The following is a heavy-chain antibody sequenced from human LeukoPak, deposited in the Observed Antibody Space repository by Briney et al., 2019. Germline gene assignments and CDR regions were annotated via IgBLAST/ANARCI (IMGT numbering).Heavy chain of an antibody. CDR3: ARDYCGGDCFPDY. D-gene: IGHD2-21*02. CDR2: INPNSGDT. J-gene: IGHJ4*02. CDR1: GYTFTGYY. V-gene: IGHV1-2*06. Sequence: ASVKVSCKASGYTFTGYYVHWVRQAPGQGLEWMGRINPNSGDTNYAQKFQGRVTMTRDTSISTAYMELSRLRSDDTAVYYCARDYCGGDCFPDYWGQGTLVTVSP.